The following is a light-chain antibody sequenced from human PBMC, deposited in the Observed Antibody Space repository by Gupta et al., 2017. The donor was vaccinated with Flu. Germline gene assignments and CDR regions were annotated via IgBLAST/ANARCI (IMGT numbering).Light chain of an antibody. J-gene: IGLJ2*01. V-gene: IGLV2-11*01. CDR3: CSFAGSYTLV. CDR2: DVT. CDR1: SSDIGDYNY. Sequence: QSALTQPRSVSRSPGQSVTISCTGTSSDIGDYNYVPWFQQHPGKAPKLMIYDVTKRSSGVPARFSGSKSGNTASLTISGLQAEDEADYHCCSFAGSYTLVFGGGTKLTVL.